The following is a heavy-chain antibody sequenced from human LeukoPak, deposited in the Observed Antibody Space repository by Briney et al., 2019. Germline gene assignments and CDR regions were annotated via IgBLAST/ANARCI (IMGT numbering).Heavy chain of an antibody. D-gene: IGHD1-26*01. V-gene: IGHV4-31*03. CDR2: IYCSGST. Sequence: PPQTLSLTCTVSGGSISSGGYYWSWIRQHPGKGLEWIGYIYCSGSTYYNPSLKSRVTISVDTSKNQFSLKLSSVTAADTAVYYCARDVGVDYFDYWGQGTLVTVSS. CDR3: ARDVGVDYFDY. CDR1: GGSISSGGYY. J-gene: IGHJ4*02.